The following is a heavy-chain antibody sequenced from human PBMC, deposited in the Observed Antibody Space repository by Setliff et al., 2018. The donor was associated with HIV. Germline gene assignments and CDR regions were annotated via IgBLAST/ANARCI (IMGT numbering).Heavy chain of an antibody. CDR2: INPNNGAT. V-gene: IGHV1-2*06. D-gene: IGHD3-16*01. Sequence: GASVKVSCKASGYSFSGYYMSWIRQAPGQALEWMGRINPNNGATEYAQKFQGRVTMTSDSLTSTAHMELTRLRSNDSAVYYCARTVKTTLGDLLSPYYYYMDLWGKGTTVTVSS. J-gene: IGHJ6*03. CDR3: ARTVKTTLGDLLSPYYYYMDL. CDR1: GYSFSGYY.